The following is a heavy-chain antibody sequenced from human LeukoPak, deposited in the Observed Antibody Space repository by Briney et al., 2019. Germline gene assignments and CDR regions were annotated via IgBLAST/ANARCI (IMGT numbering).Heavy chain of an antibody. CDR2: ISSNSSTI. V-gene: IGHV3-48*04. Sequence: GGSLRLSCAASGFTFSSYSMNWVRQAPGKGLEWVSYISSNSSTIYYADSVKGRFTISRVNAKNSLYLQMTSLRAEDTAVYYCARAWGNDYDLNYWGQGTLVTVSS. CDR1: GFTFSSYS. CDR3: ARAWGNDYDLNY. D-gene: IGHD3-3*01. J-gene: IGHJ4*02.